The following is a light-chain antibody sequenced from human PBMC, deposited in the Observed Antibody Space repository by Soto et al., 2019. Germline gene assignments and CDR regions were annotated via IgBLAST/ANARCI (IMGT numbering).Light chain of an antibody. J-gene: IGLJ1*01. V-gene: IGLV2-23*01. CDR3: CSYASSSTPSYV. CDR1: SSDVGTYNL. CDR2: EGS. Sequence: QSALTQPASVSGSPGQSITISCTGTSSDVGTYNLVSWYQQHPGKAPKLMIYEGSKRPSGVSNRFSGSKSGNTASLTISGLQAEYEADYYCCSYASSSTPSYVCGIGTKLTVL.